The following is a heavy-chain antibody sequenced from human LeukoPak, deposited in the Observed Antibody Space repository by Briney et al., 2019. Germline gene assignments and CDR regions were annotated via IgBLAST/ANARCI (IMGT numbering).Heavy chain of an antibody. V-gene: IGHV3-21*01. J-gene: IGHJ4*02. D-gene: IGHD1-26*01. CDR1: AFSLNAYN. CDR2: ISYTGTYI. CDR3: AKDRSGSYSQGLDY. Sequence: GGSLRLSCAASAFSLNAYNMNWVRQAPGKGLEWVSSISYTGTYIYYADSVKGRFTISRDNSKNTLYLQMNSLRAEDTAVYYCAKDRSGSYSQGLDYWGQGTLVTVSS.